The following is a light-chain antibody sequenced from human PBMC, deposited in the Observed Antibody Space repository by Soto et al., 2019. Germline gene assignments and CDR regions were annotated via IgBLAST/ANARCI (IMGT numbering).Light chain of an antibody. CDR3: QQYGGSHP. V-gene: IGKV3-20*01. CDR1: QSVSSIY. CDR2: GAS. Sequence: EIVLTQSPGTLSLSPGERATLSCRASQSVSSIYLAWYQQKPGQAPRLLIYGASTRATGIPDRFSGSGSGTDFTLTSSRLEPEDFAVYYCQQYGGSHPFGRGTRLEIK. J-gene: IGKJ5*01.